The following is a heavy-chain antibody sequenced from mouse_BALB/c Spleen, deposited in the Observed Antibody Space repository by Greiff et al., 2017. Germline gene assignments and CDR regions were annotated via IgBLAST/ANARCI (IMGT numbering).Heavy chain of an antibody. D-gene: IGHD2-3*01. Sequence: VQLKESGPELVKPGASVKMSCKASGYTFTSYVMHWVKQKPGQGLEWIGYINPYNDGTKYNEKFKGKATLTSDKSSSTAYMELSSLTSEDSAVYYCARSLAHDGYYEDFDYWGQGTTRTVSS. J-gene: IGHJ2*01. CDR3: ARSLAHDGYYEDFDY. CDR1: GYTFTSYV. V-gene: IGHV1-14*01. CDR2: INPYNDGT.